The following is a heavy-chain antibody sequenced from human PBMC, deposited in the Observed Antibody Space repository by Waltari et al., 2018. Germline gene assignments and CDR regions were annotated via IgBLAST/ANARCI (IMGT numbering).Heavy chain of an antibody. Sequence: QVHLQESGPGLMKPSETLSLTCTVSGASVNNNSFYWSWIRQPPGKGLGWIGYIYYSGSTKSNPSLKSRVTLSMDTAKNQFSLELRSVTPADTALYYCARGNVNFVLAFDYWGRGNLVTVSP. CDR1: GASVNNNSFY. D-gene: IGHD3-3*01. J-gene: IGHJ4*02. CDR2: IYYSGST. V-gene: IGHV4-61*01. CDR3: ARGNVNFVLAFDY.